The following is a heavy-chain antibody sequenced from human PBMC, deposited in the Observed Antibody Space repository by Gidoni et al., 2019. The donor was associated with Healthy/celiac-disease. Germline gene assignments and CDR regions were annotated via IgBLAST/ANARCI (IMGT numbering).Heavy chain of an antibody. J-gene: IGHJ4*02. V-gene: IGHV1-2*02. CDR2: INPNSGGT. CDR1: GYTFTGYY. CDR3: ARPYCSSTSCYPYYFDY. Sequence: QVQLVQSGAEVKKPGASVKVSCKASGYTFTGYYMHWVRQAPGQGLEWMGWINPNSGGTKYAKKFQGRVTMTRDTSISTAYMELSRLRSDETAVYYCARPYCSSTSCYPYYFDYWGQGTLVTVSS. D-gene: IGHD2-2*01.